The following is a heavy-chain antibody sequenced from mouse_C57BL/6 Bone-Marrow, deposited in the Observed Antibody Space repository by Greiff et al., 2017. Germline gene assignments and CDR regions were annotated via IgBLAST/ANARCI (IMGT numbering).Heavy chain of an antibody. V-gene: IGHV5-15*04. CDR1: GFTFSDYG. CDR3: ARLNYYGSSYFDY. J-gene: IGHJ2*01. CDR2: ISNLAYSI. D-gene: IGHD1-1*01. Sequence: EVKLEESGGGLVQPGGSLKLSCAASGFTFSDYGLAWVRQAPRKGPEWVAFISNLAYSIYYADTLTGRFTISRENAKNTLYLEMSSLRSEDTAMYYCARLNYYGSSYFDYWGQGTTLTVSS.